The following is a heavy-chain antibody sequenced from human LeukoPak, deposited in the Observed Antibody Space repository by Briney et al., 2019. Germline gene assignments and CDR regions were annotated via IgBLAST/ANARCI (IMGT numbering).Heavy chain of an antibody. V-gene: IGHV3-23*01. CDR3: AKVKGYSAYDPIDY. D-gene: IGHD5-12*01. Sequence: GGSLRLSCAASGITVSSNYMSWVRQAPGKGLEWVSAIRGSGTSTYHADSVKGRFTISRDNSKNTLYLQMNSLRAEDTAVYYCAKVKGYSAYDPIDYWGQGTLVTVSS. CDR2: IRGSGTST. J-gene: IGHJ4*02. CDR1: GITVSSNY.